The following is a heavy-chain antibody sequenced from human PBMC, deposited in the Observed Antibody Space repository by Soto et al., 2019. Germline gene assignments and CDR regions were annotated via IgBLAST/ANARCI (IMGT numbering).Heavy chain of an antibody. Sequence: QVQLQQWGAGLLKPSETLSLTCAVYGGSFSGYYWSWIRQPPGKGLEWIGEINHSGSTNYNPSLKRRVTISVDTSKNQFALKLSSVTAADTAVYYCAAGSRYFDYWGQGTLVTVSS. D-gene: IGHD3-10*01. V-gene: IGHV4-34*01. J-gene: IGHJ4*02. CDR1: GGSFSGYY. CDR2: INHSGST. CDR3: AAGSRYFDY.